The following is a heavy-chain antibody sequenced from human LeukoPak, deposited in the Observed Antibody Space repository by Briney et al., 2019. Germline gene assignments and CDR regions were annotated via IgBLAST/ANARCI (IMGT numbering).Heavy chain of an antibody. V-gene: IGHV4-34*01. D-gene: IGHD6-19*01. Sequence: SETLSLTRPVYGGSFSGYYWSWIRQPPGKGPGWIGESNHSGSTNYNPSLKSRVPISVDTSKNQFSLKLSSVTAADTAVYYCARGTRWLVLNYFDYWGQGTLVTVSS. CDR3: ARGTRWLVLNYFDY. CDR1: GGSFSGYY. J-gene: IGHJ4*02. CDR2: SNHSGST.